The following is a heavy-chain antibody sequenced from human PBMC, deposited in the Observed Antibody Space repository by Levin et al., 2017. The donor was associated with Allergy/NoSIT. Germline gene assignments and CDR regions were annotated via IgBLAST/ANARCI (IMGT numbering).Heavy chain of an antibody. CDR3: ARIPGPGSYYSYYYGMDV. CDR1: GFSLRTSGMC. Sequence: TLSLPCTFSGFSLRTSGMCVSWIRQPPGKALEWLALIDWDDDKYYSTSLKTRLTISKDTTKNQVVLTMTNMDPVDTATYYCARIPGPGSYYSYYYGMDVWGQGTTVTVSS. D-gene: IGHD1-26*01. J-gene: IGHJ6*02. V-gene: IGHV2-70*01. CDR2: IDWDDDK.